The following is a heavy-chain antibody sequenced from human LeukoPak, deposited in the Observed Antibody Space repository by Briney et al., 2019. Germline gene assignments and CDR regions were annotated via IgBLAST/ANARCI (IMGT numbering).Heavy chain of an antibody. J-gene: IGHJ5*02. D-gene: IGHD3-10*01. V-gene: IGHV3-21*01. CDR1: GFTFSSYS. Sequence: GGSLRLSCAASGFTFSSYSMNWVRQAPGKGLEWVSSISSSSYIYYADSVKGRFTISRDNAKNSLYLQMNSLRAEDTAVYYCARGDYGSGSYYEDNWFDPWGQGTLVTVSS. CDR3: ARGDYGSGSYYEDNWFDP. CDR2: ISSSSYI.